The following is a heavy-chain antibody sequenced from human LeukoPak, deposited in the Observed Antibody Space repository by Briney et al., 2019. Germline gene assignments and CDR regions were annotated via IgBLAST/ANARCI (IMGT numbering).Heavy chain of an antibody. V-gene: IGHV1-2*02. J-gene: IGHJ4*02. CDR1: GYAFPGYY. Sequence: GASVTVSCKASGYAFPGYYMHWVRQAPGQGLEWMGWINPNSGGTNYAQKFQGRVTMTRDTSLNTAYMELSMVRSDDTAVYYCARDREYPNEFDNWGQGTLVTVSS. CDR2: INPNSGGT. D-gene: IGHD2-2*01. CDR3: ARDREYPNEFDN.